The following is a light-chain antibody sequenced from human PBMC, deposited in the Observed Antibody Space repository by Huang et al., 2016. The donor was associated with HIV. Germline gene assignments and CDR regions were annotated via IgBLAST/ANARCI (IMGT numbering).Light chain of an antibody. CDR2: KTS. CDR3: QQYNSYPWT. Sequence: DIQMTQSPSTLSASVGERVTITCRASQSISNWLAWYQQKPGKAPNLLIYKTSSLESGVPSRFSGIGSGTGFALTISSLQPDDFATYYCQQYNSYPWTFGQGTRVDIK. J-gene: IGKJ1*01. CDR1: QSISNW. V-gene: IGKV1-5*03.